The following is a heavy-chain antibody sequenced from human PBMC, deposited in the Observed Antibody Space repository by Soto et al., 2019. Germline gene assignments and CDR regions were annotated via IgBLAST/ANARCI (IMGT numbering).Heavy chain of an antibody. V-gene: IGHV3-64D*06. Sequence: AGGSLRLSCSASGFTFSSYAMHWVRQAPGKGLEYVSAISSNGGSTYYADSVKGRFTISRDNSKNTLYLQMSSLGAEDTAVYYCVKFPTVTTFDYWRQRTLVTVSS. D-gene: IGHD4-17*01. J-gene: IGHJ4*02. CDR3: VKFPTVTTFDY. CDR2: ISSNGGST. CDR1: GFTFSSYA.